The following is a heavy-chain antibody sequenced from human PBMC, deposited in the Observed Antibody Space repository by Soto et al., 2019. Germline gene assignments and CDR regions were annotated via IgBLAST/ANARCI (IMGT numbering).Heavy chain of an antibody. J-gene: IGHJ6*02. V-gene: IGHV4-30-4*01. CDR1: GGSISSGDYY. Sequence: SETLSLTCTVSGGSISSGDYYWSWIRQPPGKGLEWIGYIYYSGSTYYNPSLKSRVTISVDTSKNQFSLKLSPVTAADTAVYYCASGEIAAAGTRWLVPYYYYGMDVWGQGTTVTVSS. CDR2: IYYSGST. CDR3: ASGEIAAAGTRWLVPYYYYGMDV. D-gene: IGHD6-13*01.